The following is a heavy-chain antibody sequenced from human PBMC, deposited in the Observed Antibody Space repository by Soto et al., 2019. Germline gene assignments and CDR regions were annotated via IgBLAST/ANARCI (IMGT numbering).Heavy chain of an antibody. V-gene: IGHV1-24*01. J-gene: IGHJ4*02. CDR1: GYTLTELS. CDR3: RIAVAGVDY. D-gene: IGHD6-19*01. CDR2: FDPEDGET. Sequence: SVKVSCKVSGYTLTELSMHWVRQAPGKGLEWMGGFDPEDGETIYAQKFQGRVTMTEDTSTDTAYMELSSLRSDDTAVYYFRIAVAGVDYWRQGTLVTVSS.